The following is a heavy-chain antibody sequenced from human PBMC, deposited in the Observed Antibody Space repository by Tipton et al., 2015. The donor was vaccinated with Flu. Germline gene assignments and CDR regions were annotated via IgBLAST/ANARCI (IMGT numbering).Heavy chain of an antibody. CDR3: ARRWGATIYWYFDL. CDR2: IAHSGRT. CDR1: DYSISSGYY. V-gene: IGHV4-38-2*02. J-gene: IGHJ2*01. D-gene: IGHD1-26*01. Sequence: TLSLTCIVSDYSISSGYYWGWIRQPPGKELEWIGCIAHSGRTYSNPSLKSRVTISVDTSKNQFSLKLSSVTAADTAVYYCARRWGATIYWYFDLWGRGTLVTVSS.